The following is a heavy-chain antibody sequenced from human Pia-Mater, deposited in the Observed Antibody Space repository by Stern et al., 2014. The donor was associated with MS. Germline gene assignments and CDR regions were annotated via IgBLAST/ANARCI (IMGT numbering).Heavy chain of an antibody. Sequence: QVQLVESGAEVTKPGSSVKVSCKASGGTFNVYAINWLRQAPGQRLEWMGGIIPSFGTANYAQKFQGRVTNTADESTRTSSMQLSSLRYDDTAVYYCARDGRHTDNYGLDVWGQGTTVTVSS. CDR2: IIPSFGTA. D-gene: IGHD3-9*01. J-gene: IGHJ6*02. CDR3: ARDGRHTDNYGLDV. V-gene: IGHV1-69*01. CDR1: GGTFNVYA.